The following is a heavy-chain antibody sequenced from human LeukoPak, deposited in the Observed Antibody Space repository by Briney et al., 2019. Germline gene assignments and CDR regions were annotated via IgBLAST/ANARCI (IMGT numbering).Heavy chain of an antibody. D-gene: IGHD3-3*01. J-gene: IGHJ5*02. V-gene: IGHV3-23*01. CDR3: AKDSITIFGVVITNWFDP. CDR1: GFTFSSYA. CDR2: ISGSGGST. Sequence: GGSLRLSCAASGFTFSSYAMSWVRQAPGKGLEWVSAISGSGGSTYYADSVKGRFTISRDNSKDALYLQMNSLRAEDTAVYYCAKDSITIFGVVITNWFDPWGQGTLVTVSS.